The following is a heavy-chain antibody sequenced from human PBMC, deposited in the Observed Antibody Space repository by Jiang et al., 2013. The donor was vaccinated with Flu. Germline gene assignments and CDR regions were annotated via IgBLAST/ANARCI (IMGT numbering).Heavy chain of an antibody. D-gene: IGHD4-11*01. J-gene: IGHJ4*02. CDR3: ARRGDGNSNYGFDL. V-gene: IGHV4-28*01. Sequence: PGLVKPSDTLSLTCAVSGYSISSSNWWGWIRQPPGKGLEWIGYIYYSGSTYYNPSLKSRVTMSVDTSKNQFSLKLSSVTAVDTAVYYCARRGDGNSNYGFDLWGQGTLVTVSS. CDR2: IYYSGST. CDR1: GYSISSSNW.